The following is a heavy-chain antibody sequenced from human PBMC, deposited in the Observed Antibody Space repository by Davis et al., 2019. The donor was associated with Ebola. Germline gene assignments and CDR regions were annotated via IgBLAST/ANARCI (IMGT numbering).Heavy chain of an antibody. CDR2: IIPIFGTA. V-gene: IGHV1-69*06. CDR3: ASGGITMVQGEPRYGMDV. Sequence: AASVKVSCKASGGTFSSYAISWVRQAPGQGLEWMGRIIPIFGTANYAQKFQGRVTITADKSTSTAYMELSSLRSEDTAVYYCASGGITMVQGEPRYGMDVWGQGTTVTVSS. J-gene: IGHJ6*02. D-gene: IGHD3-10*01. CDR1: GGTFSSYA.